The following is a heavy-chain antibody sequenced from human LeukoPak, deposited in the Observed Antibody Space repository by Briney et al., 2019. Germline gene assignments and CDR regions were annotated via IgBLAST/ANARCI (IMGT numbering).Heavy chain of an antibody. CDR1: GFTVSSNY. D-gene: IGHD2-15*01. J-gene: IGHJ3*02. V-gene: IGHV3-53*01. Sequence: PGGSLRLPCAASGFTVSSNYMSWVRRAPGKGLEGVSVIYSGGSTYYADSVKGRFTISRDNSKNTVFLQINSLRVDDTAEYYCARDGFSEISRDNDGFDIWGQGTMVTVSS. CDR3: ARDGFSEISRDNDGFDI. CDR2: IYSGGST.